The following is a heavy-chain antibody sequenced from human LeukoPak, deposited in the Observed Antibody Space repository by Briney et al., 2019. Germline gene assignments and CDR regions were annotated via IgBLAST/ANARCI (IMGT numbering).Heavy chain of an antibody. V-gene: IGHV4-4*07. CDR1: GASIRDYY. D-gene: IGHD6-13*01. CDR2: IIPSGTT. Sequence: SETLSLTCTVSGASIRDYYWSWIRQPAGKGLEWIGRIIPSGTTNYNPSLESRVTMSAETSKNQFSLKLSSVTAADAAVYYCAKEGAAPGPDFDYWGQGTLVIVSS. J-gene: IGHJ4*02. CDR3: AKEGAAPGPDFDY.